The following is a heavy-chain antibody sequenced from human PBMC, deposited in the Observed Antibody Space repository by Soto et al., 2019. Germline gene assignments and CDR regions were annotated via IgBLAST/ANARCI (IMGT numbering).Heavy chain of an antibody. CDR3: ARDRLSSWYAFDI. J-gene: IGHJ3*02. D-gene: IGHD6-13*01. Sequence: GESLKISCAASGFTVSSNYMSWVRQAPGKGLEWVSSISSSSSYIYYADSVKGRFTISRDNAKNSLYLQMNSLRAEDTAVYYCARDRLSSWYAFDIWGQGTMVTVSS. V-gene: IGHV3-21*01. CDR2: ISSSSSYI. CDR1: GFTVSSNY.